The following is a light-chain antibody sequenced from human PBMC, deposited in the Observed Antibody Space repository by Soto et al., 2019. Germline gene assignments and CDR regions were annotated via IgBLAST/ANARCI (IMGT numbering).Light chain of an antibody. V-gene: IGKV1-5*03. CDR3: HQYNTYPYT. J-gene: IGKJ2*01. Sequence: DIQMTQSPSTLSASVGDRVTITCRASQSISSWLAWYQQKPGKAPKLLIYQASSLESGVPSRFSGSGSGTEFTLSTSSLQPDDFATYYCHQYNTYPYTFGHGTKLDIK. CDR1: QSISSW. CDR2: QAS.